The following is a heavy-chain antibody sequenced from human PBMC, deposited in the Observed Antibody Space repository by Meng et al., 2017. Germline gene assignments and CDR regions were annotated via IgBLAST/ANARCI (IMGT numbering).Heavy chain of an antibody. CDR2: IIPIFGTA. J-gene: IGHJ3*02. Sequence: SVKVSCKASGGTFSSYAISWVRQAPGQGLEWMGGIIPIFGTANYAQKFQGRVTITTDESTSTAYMELSSLRSEDTAVYYCVRVLAAAGSDAFDIWGQGTMVTVSS. CDR1: GGTFSSYA. V-gene: IGHV1-69*05. CDR3: VRVLAAAGSDAFDI. D-gene: IGHD6-13*01.